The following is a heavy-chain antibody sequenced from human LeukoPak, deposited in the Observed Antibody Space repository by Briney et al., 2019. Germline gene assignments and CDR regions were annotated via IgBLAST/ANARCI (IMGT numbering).Heavy chain of an antibody. D-gene: IGHD6-19*01. CDR1: GDSVSSNSAA. CDR3: AREPHGTGLLFDY. CDR2: TYYRSKWYN. V-gene: IGHV6-1*01. Sequence: SQTLSLTCAISGDSVSSNSAAWHWIRQSPSRGLEWLGRTYYRSKWYNDYAVSVKSRITINPDTSKNQFSLQLNSVTPGDTAVYYCAREPHGTGLLFDYWGRGTLVTVSS. J-gene: IGHJ4*02.